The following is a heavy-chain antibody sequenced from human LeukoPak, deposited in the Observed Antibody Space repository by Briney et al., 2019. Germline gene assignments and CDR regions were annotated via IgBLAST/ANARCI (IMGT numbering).Heavy chain of an antibody. CDR3: ARQTGSGLFILP. J-gene: IGHJ4*02. D-gene: IGHD3/OR15-3a*01. Sequence: PSGTLSLTCTLSGDSINSSPYFWGWIRQTPGKGLEWIGSIYYSGNTYYNASLKSQVSISIDTSKNQFSLRLTSVTAADTAVYYCARQTGSGLFILPGGQGTLVTVSS. CDR2: IYYSGNT. CDR1: GDSINSSPYF. V-gene: IGHV4-39*01.